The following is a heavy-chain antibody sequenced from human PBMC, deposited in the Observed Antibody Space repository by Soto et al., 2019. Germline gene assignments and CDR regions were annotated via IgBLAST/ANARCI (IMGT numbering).Heavy chain of an antibody. CDR3: ASWSRVDFWSGYYAFDI. J-gene: IGHJ3*02. CDR2: LYHSGST. Sequence: PSETLSVTCAVSGGSISIGGYSWSWIRQPPGKGLEWIGYLYHSGSTYYNPSLKSRVTISVDRSKNQFSLKLSSVTAADTAVYYYASWSRVDFWSGYYAFDIWGQGTMVTVSS. V-gene: IGHV4-30-2*01. D-gene: IGHD3-3*01. CDR1: GGSISIGGYS.